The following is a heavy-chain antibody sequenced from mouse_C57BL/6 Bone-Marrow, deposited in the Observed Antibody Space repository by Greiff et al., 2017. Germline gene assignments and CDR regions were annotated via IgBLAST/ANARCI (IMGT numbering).Heavy chain of an antibody. CDR1: GYTFTSYC. CDR3: ARCEAPGYCDV. Sequence: QVQLQQPGAELVRPGSSVTLSCKASGYTFTSYCLHWVKQRPIQGLEWIGNIDPSDSDTHYNQQFKYPATLTVDQSSSTAYMQLSSLTSEDSAVYYCARCEAPGYCDVWGTGTTVTVSS. J-gene: IGHJ1*03. CDR2: IDPSDSDT. V-gene: IGHV1-52*01.